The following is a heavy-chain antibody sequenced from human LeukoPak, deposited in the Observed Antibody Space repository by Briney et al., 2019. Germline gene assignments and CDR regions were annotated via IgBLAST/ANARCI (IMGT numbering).Heavy chain of an antibody. CDR3: AEGSGSYYWAFDI. D-gene: IGHD1-26*01. CDR2: INPNSGGT. CDR1: GYTFTVYY. J-gene: IGHJ3*02. V-gene: IGHV1-2*02. Sequence: ASVKVSCKASGYTFTVYYMHWVRQAPGQGLEWMGWINPNSGGTNCAQKFQGRVTMTRDTSISTAYMELSRLRSDDTAVYYCAEGSGSYYWAFDIWGQGTMVTVSS.